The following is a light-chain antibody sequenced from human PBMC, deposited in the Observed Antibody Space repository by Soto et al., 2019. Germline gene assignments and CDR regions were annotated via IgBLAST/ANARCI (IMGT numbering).Light chain of an antibody. V-gene: IGKV3-11*01. Sequence: EIVLTQSPATLSLSPGERATLSCRASQSVRSSYLAWYQQKPGQAPRLLIYDGSNRATGIPARFSGSGSGTDFTLTISSLEPEDFAVYYCQQRSDWPPITFGQGTRLEIK. CDR3: QQRSDWPPIT. J-gene: IGKJ5*01. CDR2: DGS. CDR1: QSVRSSY.